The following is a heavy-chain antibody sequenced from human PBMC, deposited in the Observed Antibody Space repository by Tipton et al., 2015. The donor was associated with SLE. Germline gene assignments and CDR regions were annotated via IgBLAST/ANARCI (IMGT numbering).Heavy chain of an antibody. V-gene: IGHV4-34*01. D-gene: IGHD3-10*01. Sequence: TLSLTCTVFGDSFSYYHCSWIRQTPGTGREWIGEINHSGSITYNPSLESRVIILVDTTKKHFSLKLSSLTAADTAVYYCARQGYRSVFGYWAQGTLVTVSS. CDR3: ARQGYRSVFGY. J-gene: IGHJ4*02. CDR2: INHSGSI. CDR1: GDSFSYYH.